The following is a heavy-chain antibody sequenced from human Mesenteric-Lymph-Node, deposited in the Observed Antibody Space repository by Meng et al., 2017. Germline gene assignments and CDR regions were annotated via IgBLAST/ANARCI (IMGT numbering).Heavy chain of an antibody. CDR2: IKQDGSEK. D-gene: IGHD6-19*01. Sequence: GGSLRLSCAASGFTFSSYWMSWVRQAPGKGLGWVANIKQDGSEKYYVDSVKGRFAISRDNAKNSLYLQMNSLRAEDTAVYYCAREQWLVRNFDYWGQGTLVTVSS. J-gene: IGHJ4*02. CDR1: GFTFSSYW. V-gene: IGHV3-7*01. CDR3: AREQWLVRNFDY.